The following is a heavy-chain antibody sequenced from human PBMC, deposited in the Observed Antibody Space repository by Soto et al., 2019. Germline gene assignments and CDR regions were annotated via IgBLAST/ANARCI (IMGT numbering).Heavy chain of an antibody. V-gene: IGHV1-18*01. CDR1: GYIFVNYG. Sequence: QVQLVQSGDEVKKPGASVKVSYKASGYIFVNYGIAWVRQAPGQGLEWMGWISPYTGNTHSASKVQGRLTMTTDTSTSTAYMDLGSLTSVDTAVYYCVMVDNYVTPTPQDVWGKGTTVTVSS. J-gene: IGHJ6*04. D-gene: IGHD3-16*01. CDR3: VMVDNYVTPTPQDV. CDR2: ISPYTGNT.